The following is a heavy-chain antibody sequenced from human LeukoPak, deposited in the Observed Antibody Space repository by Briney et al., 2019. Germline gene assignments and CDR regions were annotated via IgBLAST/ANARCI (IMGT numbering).Heavy chain of an antibody. Sequence: SETLSLTCTVSGGSISGYYYNWLRQPPGKGLEWIGYVFYSGNTNYNPSLKSRLTISVDTSKNQVSLNLNSVTAADTAVYYCARVSNYGDYYYGMDVWGQGTTVTVSS. CDR2: VFYSGNT. J-gene: IGHJ6*02. D-gene: IGHD4-11*01. CDR3: ARVSNYGDYYYGMDV. CDR1: GGSISGYY. V-gene: IGHV4-59*08.